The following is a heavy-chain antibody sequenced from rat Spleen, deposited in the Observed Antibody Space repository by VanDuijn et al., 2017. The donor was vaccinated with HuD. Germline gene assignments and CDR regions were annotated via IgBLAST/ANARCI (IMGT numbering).Heavy chain of an antibody. V-gene: IGHV5-58*01. CDR1: GFTFSHYW. J-gene: IGHJ2*01. Sequence: EVHLVETGGGLVQPGRSLKLSCVASGFTFSHYWMYWVRQAPGKGLEWVSSICADGVNTYYPDSVKGRFTISRANSENTVYLQMNSLRSEDTATYYCAVAGFGDWGKGVIVTVSS. CDR3: AVAGFGD. CDR2: ICADGVNT. D-gene: IGHD4-3*01.